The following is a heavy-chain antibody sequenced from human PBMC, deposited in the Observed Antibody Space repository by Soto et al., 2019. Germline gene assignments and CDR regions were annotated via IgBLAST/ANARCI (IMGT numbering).Heavy chain of an antibody. D-gene: IGHD3-22*01. CDR1: GGTFSSYT. J-gene: IGHJ2*01. Sequence: QVQLVQSGAEVKKPGSSVKVSCKASGGTFSSYTISWVRQAPGQELEWMGRIIPILGIANYAQKFQGRVTITADKSTSTAYMELSSLRSEDTAVYYCASPIVVAEQDWYFDLWGRGTLVTVSS. CDR2: IIPILGIA. CDR3: ASPIVVAEQDWYFDL. V-gene: IGHV1-69*02.